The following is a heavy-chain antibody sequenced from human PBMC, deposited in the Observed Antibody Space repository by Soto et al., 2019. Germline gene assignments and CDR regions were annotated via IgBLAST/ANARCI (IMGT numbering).Heavy chain of an antibody. V-gene: IGHV3-33*01. Sequence: QVQLVESGGGVVQPGRSLRLSCAASGFTFSSYGMHWVRQAPGKGLEWVAVIWYDGSNKYYADSVKGRFTISGDNSKKTLYLQMNSLRAEETAVYYCARDYNGMDVWGQGTTVTVSS. CDR1: GFTFSSYG. CDR3: ARDYNGMDV. D-gene: IGHD3-10*01. CDR2: IWYDGSNK. J-gene: IGHJ6*02.